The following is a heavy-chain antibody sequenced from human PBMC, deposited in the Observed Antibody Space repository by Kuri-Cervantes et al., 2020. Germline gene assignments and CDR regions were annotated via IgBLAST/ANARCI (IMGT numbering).Heavy chain of an antibody. CDR1: GGSLISSTFS. D-gene: IGHD6-13*01. CDR3: ARTQGMSWKKAWGY. CDR2: INHSRST. J-gene: IGHJ4*02. Sequence: GSLRLSCTVSGGSLISSTFSWGWIRQPPGKGLEWIGEINHSRSTKYNPSLKSRVTISVDTSKNQFSLKLSSVTAADTAVYYCARTQGMSWKKAWGYWGQGTLVTVSS. V-gene: IGHV4-39*07.